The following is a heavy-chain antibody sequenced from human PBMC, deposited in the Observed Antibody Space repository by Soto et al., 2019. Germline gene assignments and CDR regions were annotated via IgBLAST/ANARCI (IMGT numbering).Heavy chain of an antibody. J-gene: IGHJ4*02. V-gene: IGHV3-23*01. CDR3: AKNQERELPRVIDF. Sequence: GGSLRLSCAASGFTFSNYAMSWVRQAPGGGLEWVSSMSGSSSTTYYADSVRGRFTISRDRSKNTLYLQMSSLRAEDTALYYCAKNQERELPRVIDFWGQGTLVTVSS. D-gene: IGHD1-7*01. CDR1: GFTFSNYA. CDR2: MSGSSSTT.